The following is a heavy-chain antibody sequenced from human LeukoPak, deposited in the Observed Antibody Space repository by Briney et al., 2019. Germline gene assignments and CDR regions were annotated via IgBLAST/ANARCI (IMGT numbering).Heavy chain of an antibody. CDR1: GYTFTSYA. J-gene: IGHJ4*02. CDR2: INAGNGNT. V-gene: IGHV1-3*01. Sequence: ASVKVSCKASGYTFTSYAMHWVRQAPGQRLEWMGWINAGNGNTKYSQKFQGRVTITRDTSASTAYMELSSLRSEDTAVYYCARDPLFMVPPDYWGQGTLVTVSS. CDR3: ARDPLFMVPPDY. D-gene: IGHD3-10*01.